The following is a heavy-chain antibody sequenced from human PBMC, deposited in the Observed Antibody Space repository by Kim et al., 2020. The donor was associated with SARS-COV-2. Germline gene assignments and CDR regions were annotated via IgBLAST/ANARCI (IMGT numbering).Heavy chain of an antibody. J-gene: IGHJ4*01. D-gene: IGHD3-22*01. CDR3: ARRAVDSSGTYYFDY. CDR1: GFTFSRYW. Sequence: GGSLRLSCAASGFTFSRYWMHWVRQPPGKGLVWVSRIYSDGSGTSYADSVKGRFTISRDNAKNTLYLQMNSLRAEDPALYYCARRAVDSSGTYYFDYWG. V-gene: IGHV3-74*01. CDR2: IYSDGSGT.